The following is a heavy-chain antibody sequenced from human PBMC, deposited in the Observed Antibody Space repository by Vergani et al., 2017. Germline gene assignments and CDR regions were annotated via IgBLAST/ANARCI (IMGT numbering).Heavy chain of an antibody. V-gene: IGHV3-11*01. CDR3: ARVFWYCSSTSCHRYYYYYYMDV. J-gene: IGHJ6*03. CDR2: ISSSGSTI. CDR1: GFTFSDYY. Sequence: QVQLVESGGGLVKPGGSLRLSCAASGFTFSDYYMSWIRQAPGKGLEWVSYISSSGSTIYYADSVKGRFTISRDNAKNSLYLQMNSLRAEDTAVYYCARVFWYCSSTSCHRYYYYYYMDVWGKGTTVTVSS. D-gene: IGHD2-2*01.